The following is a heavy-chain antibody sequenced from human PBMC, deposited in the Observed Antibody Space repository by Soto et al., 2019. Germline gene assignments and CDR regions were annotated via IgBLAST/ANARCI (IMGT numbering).Heavy chain of an antibody. Sequence: GGSLRLSCAASGFTFNIYGMHWVRQAPDKGLEWVALISYDGSNQYYADSVKGRFTISRDNSKNTLFLQMNSLRAEDTAVYYCARDSDDYDFPVPGYWGQGTLVTVSS. CDR3: ARDSDDYDFPVPGY. J-gene: IGHJ4*02. D-gene: IGHD3-3*01. V-gene: IGHV3-30*03. CDR1: GFTFNIYG. CDR2: ISYDGSNQ.